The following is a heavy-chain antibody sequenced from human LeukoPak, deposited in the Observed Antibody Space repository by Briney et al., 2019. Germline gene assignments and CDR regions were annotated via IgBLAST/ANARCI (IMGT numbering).Heavy chain of an antibody. CDR2: INHSGST. Sequence: PSETLSLTCAVYGGSFSGYYWSWIRQPPGKGLEWIGEINHSGSTNYNPSLKSRVTISVDTSKNQFSLKLSSVTAADTALYYCARLLMSTVSTGHMDVWGKGTTVAISS. V-gene: IGHV4-34*01. CDR1: GGSFSGYY. CDR3: ARLLMSTVSTGHMDV. J-gene: IGHJ6*03. D-gene: IGHD4-17*01.